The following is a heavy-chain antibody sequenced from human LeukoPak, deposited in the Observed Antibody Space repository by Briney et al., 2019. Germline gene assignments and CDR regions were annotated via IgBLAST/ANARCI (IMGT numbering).Heavy chain of an antibody. CDR2: IYYSGST. J-gene: IGHJ4*02. CDR3: ARTYNWNFSLDY. CDR1: GGSISSSSYY. D-gene: IGHD1-7*01. V-gene: IGHV4-39*01. Sequence: SETLSLTCTVSGGSISSSSYYWGWIRQPPGTGLEWIGSIYYSGSTYYNPSLKSPVAISVDTSKNQFSLKLSSVTAADTAVYYCARTYNWNFSLDYWGQGTLVTVSS.